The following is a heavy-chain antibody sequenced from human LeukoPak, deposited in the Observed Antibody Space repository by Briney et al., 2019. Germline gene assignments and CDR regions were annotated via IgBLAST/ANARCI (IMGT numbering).Heavy chain of an antibody. CDR3: ARGLPATLLDY. V-gene: IGHV3-11*01. J-gene: IGHJ4*02. D-gene: IGHD2-2*01. CDR1: GFTFSDYY. Sequence: GGSLRLSCAASGFTFSDYYMSWIRQAPGKGLEWVSYISSSGSTIYYADSVEGRFTISRDNAKNSLYLQMNSLRAEDTAIYYCARGLPATLLDYWGQGTLVTVSS. CDR2: ISSSGSTI.